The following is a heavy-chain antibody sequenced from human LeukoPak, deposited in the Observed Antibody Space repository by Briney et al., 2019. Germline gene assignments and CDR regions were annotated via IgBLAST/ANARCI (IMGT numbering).Heavy chain of an antibody. CDR2: ISYDGSNK. CDR1: GFTFSSYA. D-gene: IGHD4-17*01. J-gene: IGHJ4*02. Sequence: GGSLRLPCAASGFTFSSYAMHWVRQAPGKGLEWVAVISYDGSNKYYADSVKGRFTISRDNSKNTLYLQMNSLRAEDTAVYYCARDGHDYGDYRDYWGQGTLVTVSS. V-gene: IGHV3-30*04. CDR3: ARDGHDYGDYRDY.